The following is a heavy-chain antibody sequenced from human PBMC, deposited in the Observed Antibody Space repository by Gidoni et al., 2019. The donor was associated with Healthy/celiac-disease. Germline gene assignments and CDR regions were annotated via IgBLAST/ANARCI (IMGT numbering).Heavy chain of an antibody. Sequence: EVQLVESGGGLVQPGGSLRLSCAASGFTFSSHWMSWVRQAPGKGLEWVANIKQDGSEKYYVDSVKCRFTISRDNAKNSLYLQMNSLRAEDTAVYYCARDKRFWRYWGQGTLVTVSS. CDR1: GFTFSSHW. V-gene: IGHV3-7*03. D-gene: IGHD3-3*01. CDR2: IKQDGSEK. J-gene: IGHJ4*02. CDR3: ARDKRFWRY.